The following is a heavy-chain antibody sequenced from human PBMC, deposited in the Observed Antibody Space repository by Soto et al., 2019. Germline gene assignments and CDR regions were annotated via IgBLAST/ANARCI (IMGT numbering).Heavy chain of an antibody. Sequence: SQTLSLTGAISGDSVSSNSAAWNWIRQSPSRGLEWLGRTYYRSKWYNDYAVSVKSRITINPDTSKNQFSLHLNSVTPEDTAVYYCARDVRIAVAGRKYYFDYWGQGTLVTVSS. CDR3: ARDVRIAVAGRKYYFDY. J-gene: IGHJ4*02. D-gene: IGHD6-19*01. V-gene: IGHV6-1*01. CDR1: GDSVSSNSAA. CDR2: TYYRSKWYN.